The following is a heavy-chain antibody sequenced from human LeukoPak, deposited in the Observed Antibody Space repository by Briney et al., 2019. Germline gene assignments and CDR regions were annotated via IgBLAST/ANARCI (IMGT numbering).Heavy chain of an antibody. CDR2: IRSKTDGGST. V-gene: IGHV3-15*01. CDR3: ATVYWYFDL. J-gene: IGHJ2*01. CDR1: GFTFSSYA. Sequence: PGGSLRLSCAASGFTFSSYAMSWVRQAPGKGLEWVGLIRSKTDGGSTDYAASVKGRFTISRDDSKNTLHLQMSSLKTEDTAVYYCATVYWYFDLWGLGTLVSVSA.